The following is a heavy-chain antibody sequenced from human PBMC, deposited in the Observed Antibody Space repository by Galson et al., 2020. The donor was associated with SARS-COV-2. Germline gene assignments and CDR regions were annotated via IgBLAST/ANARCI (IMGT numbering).Heavy chain of an antibody. Sequence: GESLKISCATSGLTFSSHSMTWVRQAPGKRLEWVSYVSGDSGSKYYADSVKGRFTISRDNAENSLYLQMNSLRVEDTAVYYCAGSPYGSGNYDHRNFDYWGQGTLVTVSS. J-gene: IGHJ4*02. CDR3: AGSPYGSGNYDHRNFDY. D-gene: IGHD3-10*01. CDR2: VSGDSGSK. CDR1: GLTFSSHS. V-gene: IGHV3-48*01.